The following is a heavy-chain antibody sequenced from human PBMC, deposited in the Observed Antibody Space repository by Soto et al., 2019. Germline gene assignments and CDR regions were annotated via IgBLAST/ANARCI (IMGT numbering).Heavy chain of an antibody. D-gene: IGHD3-22*01. Sequence: SETLSLTCTVSGGSISSYYWSWIRQPPGKGLEWIGYIYYSGSTNYNPSLKSRVTISVDTSKNQFSLKLSSVTAADTAVYYCARGSDYYDSSGYYTFDYWGQGTLVTVS. CDR2: IYYSGST. CDR3: ARGSDYYDSSGYYTFDY. CDR1: GGSISSYY. V-gene: IGHV4-59*01. J-gene: IGHJ4*02.